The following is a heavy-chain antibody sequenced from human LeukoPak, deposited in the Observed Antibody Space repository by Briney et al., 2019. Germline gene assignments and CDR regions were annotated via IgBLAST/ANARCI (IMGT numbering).Heavy chain of an antibody. CDR1: GGSISSYY. V-gene: IGHV4-4*07. CDR3: ARDLVAVYNWFDP. J-gene: IGHJ5*02. D-gene: IGHD2-15*01. Sequence: SETLSLTCTVSGGSISSYYWSWIRQPAGKGLEWIGRIYTSGSTNYNPSLKSRVTMSLDTSKNQFSLKLTSLTAADTAVYYCARDLVAVYNWFDPWGQGTLVTVSS. CDR2: IYTSGST.